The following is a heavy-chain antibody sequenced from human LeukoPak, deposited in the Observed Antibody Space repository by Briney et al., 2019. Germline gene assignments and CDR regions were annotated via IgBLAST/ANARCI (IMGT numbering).Heavy chain of an antibody. V-gene: IGHV3-23*01. CDR2: IGGSGGDI. J-gene: IGHJ4*02. D-gene: IGHD7-27*01. CDR3: AIDPNWGIHY. Sequence: GGSLRLSCAASGFAFSTYTMYWVRQPPGKGLEWVSIIGGSGGDIHYADSVKGRFTISRDNSKNTLYLQMNSLRVEDTAIYYCAIDPNWGIHYWGQGVLVTVSS. CDR1: GFAFSTYT.